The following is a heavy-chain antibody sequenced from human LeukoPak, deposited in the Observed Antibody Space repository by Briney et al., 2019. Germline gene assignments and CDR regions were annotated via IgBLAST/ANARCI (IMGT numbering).Heavy chain of an antibody. V-gene: IGHV3-23*01. Sequence: ETLSLTCTVSGGSISSYYWSWVRQAPGKGLEWVSAISGSGGSTYYADSVKGRFTISRDNSKNTLYLQMNSLRAEDTAVYYCAKVEGQWLVPREWAFDIWGQGTMVTVSS. D-gene: IGHD6-19*01. CDR1: GGSISSYY. J-gene: IGHJ3*02. CDR2: ISGSGGST. CDR3: AKVEGQWLVPREWAFDI.